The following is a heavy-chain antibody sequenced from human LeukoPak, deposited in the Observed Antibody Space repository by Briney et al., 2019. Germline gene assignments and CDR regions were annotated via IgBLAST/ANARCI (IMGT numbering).Heavy chain of an antibody. CDR3: ARGGSGYSYGYDY. V-gene: IGHV3-48*03. CDR2: ISSSGSTI. Sequence: PGGSLRLSCAASGFTFSSYEMNWVRQALGKGLEWVSYISSSGSTIYYADSVKGRFTISRDNAKNSLYLQMNSLRAEDTAVYYCARGGSGYSYGYDYWGQGTLVTASS. J-gene: IGHJ4*02. CDR1: GFTFSSYE. D-gene: IGHD5-18*01.